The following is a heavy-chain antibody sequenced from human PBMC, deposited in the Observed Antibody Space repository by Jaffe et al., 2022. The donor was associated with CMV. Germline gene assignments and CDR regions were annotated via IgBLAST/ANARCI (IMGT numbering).Heavy chain of an antibody. CDR1: GFTFSSYA. J-gene: IGHJ6*02. CDR3: AKDLYDIGITIFGVYYYGMDV. V-gene: IGHV3-23*01. D-gene: IGHD3-3*01. CDR2: ISGSGGST. Sequence: EVQLLESGGGLVQPGGSLRLSCAASGFTFSSYAMSWVRQAPGKGLEWVSAISGSGGSTYYADSVKGRFTISRDNSKNTLYLQMNSLRAEDTAVYYCAKDLYDIGITIFGVYYYGMDVWGQGTTVTVSS.